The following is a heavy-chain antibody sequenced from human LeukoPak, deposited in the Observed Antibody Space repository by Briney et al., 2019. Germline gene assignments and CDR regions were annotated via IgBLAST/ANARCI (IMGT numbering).Heavy chain of an antibody. D-gene: IGHD1-26*01. V-gene: IGHV4-34*01. CDR1: GGSFSGYY. CDR2: INHSGST. CDR3: ARGPYRGGSYYHY. Sequence: KPSETLSLTCAVYGGSFSGYYWSWIRQPPGKGLEWIGEINHSGSTNYNPSLKSRGTISVDTSKNQFSLKLSSVTAADTAVYYCARGPYRGGSYYHYWGQGTLVTVSS. J-gene: IGHJ4*02.